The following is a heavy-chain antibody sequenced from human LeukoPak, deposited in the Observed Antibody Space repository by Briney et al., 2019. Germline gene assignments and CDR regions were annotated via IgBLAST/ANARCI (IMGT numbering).Heavy chain of an antibody. Sequence: PETLSLTCAVYGGSFSGYYWSWIRQPPGKGLEWIGEINHSGSTNYNPSLKSRVTISVDTSKNQFSLKLSSVTAADTAVYYCAREEIAAAGTFDYWGQGTLVTVSS. V-gene: IGHV4-34*01. J-gene: IGHJ4*02. CDR1: GGSFSGYY. CDR3: AREEIAAAGTFDY. CDR2: INHSGST. D-gene: IGHD6-13*01.